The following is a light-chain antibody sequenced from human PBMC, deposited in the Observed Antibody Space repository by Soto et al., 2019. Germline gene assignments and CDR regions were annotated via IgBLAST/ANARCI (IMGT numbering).Light chain of an antibody. J-gene: IGLJ2*01. CDR1: SGHNTYA. CDR3: QTWGSGTVV. CDR2: VDGDGSH. V-gene: IGLV4-69*01. Sequence: QLVLTQSPSASASLGASVRLTCTLRSGHNTYAVAWHQKQPEKGPRFLMKVDGDGSHIKGDGIPDRFSGSSSGAERYLTISSLRSEDEADYYCQTWGSGTVVFGGGTKVTVL.